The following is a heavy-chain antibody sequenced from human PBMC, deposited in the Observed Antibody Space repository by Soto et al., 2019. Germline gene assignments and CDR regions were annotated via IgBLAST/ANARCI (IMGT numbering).Heavy chain of an antibody. CDR3: VRGGGGYGNGMIAY. CDR2: IYYIGTT. V-gene: IGHV4-59*01. D-gene: IGHD5-18*01. Sequence: QVQLQESGPGLVKPSETLSLTCTVSGGSISNYYWSWIRQSPGKGLEWIGYIYYIGTTNYNPSLKSRVTISLEMSKNQFSLKLSSVTAADTAVYYCVRGGGGYGNGMIAYWGQGTLVTVSS. J-gene: IGHJ4*02. CDR1: GGSISNYY.